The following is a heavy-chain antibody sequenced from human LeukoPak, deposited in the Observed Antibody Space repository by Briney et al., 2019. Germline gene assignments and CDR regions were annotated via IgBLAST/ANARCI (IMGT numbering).Heavy chain of an antibody. CDR2: IYYSGST. V-gene: IGHV4-39*01. CDR1: GASFSSSTYY. D-gene: IGHD6-13*01. Sequence: SETLSLTCTASGASFSSSTYYWGWIRQPPGKGLEWIGSIYYSGSTYYNPSLKSRVTMSVDTSKNQFSLKLSSVTAADTAVYYCARHAGGISATGTRPFDYWGQGTLVTVSS. J-gene: IGHJ4*02. CDR3: ARHAGGISATGTRPFDY.